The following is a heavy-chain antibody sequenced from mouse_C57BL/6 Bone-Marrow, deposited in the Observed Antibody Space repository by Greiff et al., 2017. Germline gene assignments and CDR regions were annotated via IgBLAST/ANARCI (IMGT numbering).Heavy chain of an antibody. CDR3: ARDGYSFFDY. CDR1: GYTFTSYW. Sequence: QVQLHQPGAELVMPGASVKLSCKASGYTFTSYWMHWVKQRPGQGLEWIGEIDPSDSYTNYNQKFKGKSTLTVDKATSTAYMQLSSLTSEASEVYYCARDGYSFFDYWGQGTTLTVSS. CDR2: IDPSDSYT. D-gene: IGHD2-3*01. V-gene: IGHV1-69*01. J-gene: IGHJ2*01.